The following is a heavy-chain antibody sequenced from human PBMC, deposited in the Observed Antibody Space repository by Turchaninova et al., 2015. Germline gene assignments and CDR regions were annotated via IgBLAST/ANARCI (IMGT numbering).Heavy chain of an antibody. D-gene: IGHD1-26*01. CDR3: AKDASSGTFFNS. J-gene: IGHJ4*02. CDR2: ISGSDDRT. Sequence: EVQLVESGGDLVQPGVSRRLSCAAAGFTFSTYAMSWVRQTPGKGLEWVSTISGSDDRTYYPDSVKGRFTISRDNSKNMLYLQMNSLRAEDTAVYYCAKDASSGTFFNSWGQGTLVTVSS. CDR1: GFTFSTYA. V-gene: IGHV3-23*04.